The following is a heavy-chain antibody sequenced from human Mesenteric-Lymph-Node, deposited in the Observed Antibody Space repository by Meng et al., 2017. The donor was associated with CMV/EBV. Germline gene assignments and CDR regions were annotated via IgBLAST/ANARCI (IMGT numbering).Heavy chain of an antibody. J-gene: IGHJ4*02. D-gene: IGHD2-15*01. V-gene: IGHV3-53*05. CDR1: GFTVSSNY. Sequence: GGSLRLSCAASGFTVSSNYMSWVRQAPGKGLGWVSVIYSGGSTYYADSVKGRFTISRDNSKNTLYLQMNSLSSEDTAVYYCAKDSTGYCSGTGCYPPDYWGQGTLVTVSS. CDR3: AKDSTGYCSGTGCYPPDY. CDR2: IYSGGST.